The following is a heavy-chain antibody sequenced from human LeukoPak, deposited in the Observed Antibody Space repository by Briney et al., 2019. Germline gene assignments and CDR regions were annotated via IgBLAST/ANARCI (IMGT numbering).Heavy chain of an antibody. CDR3: AKAYDSSGYYGYFDY. J-gene: IGHJ4*02. CDR1: GFTFSSYA. D-gene: IGHD3-22*01. CDR2: ISGSGGST. Sequence: GGSLRLSCAASGFTFSSYAMSWVRQAPGKRLEWVSAISGSGGSTYYADSVKGRFTISRDNSKNTLYLQMNSLRAEDTAVYYCAKAYDSSGYYGYFDYWGQGTLVTVSS. V-gene: IGHV3-23*01.